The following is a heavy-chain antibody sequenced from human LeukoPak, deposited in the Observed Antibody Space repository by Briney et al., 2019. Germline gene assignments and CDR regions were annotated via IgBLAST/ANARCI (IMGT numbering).Heavy chain of an antibody. D-gene: IGHD3-22*01. CDR1: GGSISSGSYY. V-gene: IGHV4-61*02. CDR2: IYTSGST. CDR3: ARVTTGGYYNY. Sequence: PSQTLSLTCTVSGGSISSGSYYWSWLRQPAGTGLEWIGRIYTSGSTNYNPSLKSRVTISLDTSENHFSLKLSSVTAADTAVYYCARVTTGGYYNYWGQGTLVTVSS. J-gene: IGHJ4*02.